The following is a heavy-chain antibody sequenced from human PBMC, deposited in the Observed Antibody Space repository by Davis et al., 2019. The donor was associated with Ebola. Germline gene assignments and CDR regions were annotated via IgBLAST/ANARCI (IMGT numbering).Heavy chain of an antibody. CDR1: GFTFSSYS. V-gene: IGHV3-48*04. D-gene: IGHD3-22*01. J-gene: IGHJ3*02. CDR2: ISSSSSTI. Sequence: GESLKISCAASGFTFSSYSMNWVRQAPGKGLEWVSYISSSSSTIYYADSVKGRFTISRDNAKNSLYLHMNSLRAEDTAVYYCARGDDSSDYYWSGAFDIWGQGTMVTVSS. CDR3: ARGDDSSDYYWSGAFDI.